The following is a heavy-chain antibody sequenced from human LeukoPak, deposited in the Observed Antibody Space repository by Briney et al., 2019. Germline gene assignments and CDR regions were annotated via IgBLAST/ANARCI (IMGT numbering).Heavy chain of an antibody. CDR2: IKQDGSEK. V-gene: IGHV3-7*01. D-gene: IGHD6-19*01. CDR1: GFTFSDYW. J-gene: IGHJ4*02. CDR3: ARRLVVAGVGDY. Sequence: GSLRLSCAASGFTFSDYWMSWARQAPGKGPEWVASIKQDGSEKNYVDSVKGRFTISRDNAKNSLYLQINSLRAEDTAVYYCARRLVVAGVGDYWGQGTMVTVSS.